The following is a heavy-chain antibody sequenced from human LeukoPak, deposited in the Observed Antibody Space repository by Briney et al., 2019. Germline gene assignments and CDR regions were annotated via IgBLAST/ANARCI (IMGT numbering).Heavy chain of an antibody. CDR3: ARGQGGSGSYYKLPLFDY. CDR1: GGSFSGYY. CDR2: INHSGST. D-gene: IGHD3-10*01. J-gene: IGHJ4*02. Sequence: SETLSLTCAVYGGSFSGYYWSWIRQPPGKGLEWIGEINHSGSTNCNPSPKSRVTISVDTSKNQFSLKLSSVTAADTAVYYCARGQGGSGSYYKLPLFDYWGQGTLVTVSS. V-gene: IGHV4-34*01.